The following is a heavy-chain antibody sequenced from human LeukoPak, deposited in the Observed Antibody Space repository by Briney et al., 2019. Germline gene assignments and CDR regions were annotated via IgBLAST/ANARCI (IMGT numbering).Heavy chain of an antibody. V-gene: IGHV1-46*01. J-gene: IGHJ4*02. D-gene: IGHD7-27*01. CDR1: GYTFTSYY. Sequence: ASVKVSCKASGYTFTSYYMHWVRQAPGQGLEWMGIINPSGGSTSYAQKFQGRVTMTRDTSISTAYMELSRLTSDDTAVYYCARGRRTGDITWIDYWGQGTLVTVS. CDR3: ARGRRTGDITWIDY. CDR2: INPSGGST.